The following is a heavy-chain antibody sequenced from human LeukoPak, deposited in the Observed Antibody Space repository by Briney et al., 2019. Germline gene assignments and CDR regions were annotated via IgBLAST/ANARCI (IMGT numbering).Heavy chain of an antibody. CDR1: GFTFSSYD. D-gene: IGHD1-26*01. Sequence: GRCLRLSCAASGFTFSSYDMNWVRQAPGKWREWVSYISSSGSTIYYADSVKGRFTISRDNAKNSLYLQMNSLRAEDTAVYYCAKEDGRYSTWGAFDIWGQGTMVTVSS. V-gene: IGHV3-48*03. CDR3: AKEDGRYSTWGAFDI. CDR2: ISSSGSTI. J-gene: IGHJ3*02.